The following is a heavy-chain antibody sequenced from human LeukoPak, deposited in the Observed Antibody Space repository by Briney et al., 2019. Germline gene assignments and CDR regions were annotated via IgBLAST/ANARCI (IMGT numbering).Heavy chain of an antibody. CDR3: ARVDDSSGYYYYYFAS. V-gene: IGHV1-2*02. J-gene: IGHJ4*02. CDR2: INPNSGDT. Sequence: GASVKVSCKASGYTFTSYYMHWVRQAPGQGLEWMGWINPNSGDTNYAQKFQGRVTMTRDTSISTAYMELSRLISDDTAVYYCARVDDSSGYYYYYFASWGQGTLVTISS. CDR1: GYTFTSYY. D-gene: IGHD3-22*01.